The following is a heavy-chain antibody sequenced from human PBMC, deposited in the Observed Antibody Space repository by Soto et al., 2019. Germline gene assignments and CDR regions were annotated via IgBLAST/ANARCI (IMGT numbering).Heavy chain of an antibody. CDR2: INPNSGGT. D-gene: IGHD5-12*01. J-gene: IGHJ6*02. V-gene: IGHV1-2*04. Sequence: QVQLVQSGAEVKKPGASVKVSCKASGYTFTGYYMHWVRQAPGQGLEWMGWINPNSGGTNYAQKFQGWVTMTRDTSISTAYMELSRLRSDDTAVYYCARVGYSGYDSYYYGMDVWGQGTTVTVSS. CDR3: ARVGYSGYDSYYYGMDV. CDR1: GYTFTGYY.